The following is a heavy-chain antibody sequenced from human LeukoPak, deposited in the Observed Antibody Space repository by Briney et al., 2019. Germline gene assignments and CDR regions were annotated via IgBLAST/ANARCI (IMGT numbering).Heavy chain of an antibody. CDR3: ARTPRDCSGGSCYEAFDI. Sequence: GGSLRLSCAASGFTVSSNYMSWVRQAPGKGLEWVSVIYSGGSTYYADSVKGRFTISRDNSKNTLYLQMNSLRAEDTAVYYCARTPRDCSGGSCYEAFDIWGQGTMVTVSS. CDR2: IYSGGST. D-gene: IGHD2-15*01. CDR1: GFTVSSNY. V-gene: IGHV3-53*01. J-gene: IGHJ3*02.